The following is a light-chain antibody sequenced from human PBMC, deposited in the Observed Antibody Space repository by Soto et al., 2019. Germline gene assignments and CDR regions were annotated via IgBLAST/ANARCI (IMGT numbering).Light chain of an antibody. V-gene: IGKV3-20*01. Sequence: EIVLKLSPDTLSLSPGERPTLPCSGSQTVIRNYLVLHQPNPCQTPRLLVYGASSRATGIPDRFSGSGSGTDFTRTISRLEPEDVAVYYCQEHGILPITFGQGTRLEI. J-gene: IGKJ5*01. CDR3: QEHGILPIT. CDR1: QTVIRNY. CDR2: GAS.